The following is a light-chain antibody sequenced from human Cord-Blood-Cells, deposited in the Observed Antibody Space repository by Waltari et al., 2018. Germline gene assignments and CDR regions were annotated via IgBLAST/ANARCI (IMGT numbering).Light chain of an antibody. Sequence: QSALTQPASVSGSPGQSITISCTGTSSDVGGYNYVSWYQQHPGKAPKLSIYDVSKRPSGVSTRFSGSKSGNTASLTISGLQAEDEADYYCSSYTSSSTLVFGGGTKLTVL. CDR1: SSDVGGYNY. V-gene: IGLV2-14*01. J-gene: IGLJ3*02. CDR3: SSYTSSSTLV. CDR2: DVS.